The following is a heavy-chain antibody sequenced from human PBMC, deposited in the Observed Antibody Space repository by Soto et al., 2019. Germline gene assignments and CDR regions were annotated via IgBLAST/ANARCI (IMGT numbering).Heavy chain of an antibody. CDR1: GGSISSGDYY. J-gene: IGHJ5*02. CDR3: ARYSGYEGLRFDP. V-gene: IGHV4-30-4*01. D-gene: IGHD5-12*01. CDR2: IYYRGST. Sequence: QVQLQESGPGLVKPSQTLSLTCTVSGGSISSGDYYWSWIRQPPGKGLEWIGYIYYRGSTYYNPSLKSRVTISVDTAKNQFSLKLSSVTAADTAVYYCARYSGYEGLRFDPWGQGTLVTVSS.